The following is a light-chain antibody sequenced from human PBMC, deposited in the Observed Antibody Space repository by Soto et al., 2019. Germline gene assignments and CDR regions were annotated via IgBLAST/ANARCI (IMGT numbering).Light chain of an antibody. CDR3: QQFDNLIT. J-gene: IGKJ4*01. CDR1: QRISNNY. Sequence: EIVLTQSPATLSLSPGERATLSCGASQRISNNYLAWYQQKPGLAPRLLIYDASNRAAGIPDRFSGSGSGTDFTRTISRLEPEDFAVYYCQQFDNLITFGGGTKVEIK. V-gene: IGKV3D-20*01. CDR2: DAS.